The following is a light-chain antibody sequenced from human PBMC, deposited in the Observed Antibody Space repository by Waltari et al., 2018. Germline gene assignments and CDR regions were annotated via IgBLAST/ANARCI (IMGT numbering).Light chain of an antibody. CDR3: HQYYSLPFT. CDR1: QTVSSF. V-gene: IGKV1-5*03. J-gene: IGKJ3*01. CDR2: KTS. Sequence: DIQMTQSPSTLSASVGDIVTITCRASQTVSSFFAWYRQKPGRAPNLLIYKTSTLESGVPSRFSGSGSETEFTLTISSLQPDDFATYYCHQYYSLPFTFGPGTKVDV.